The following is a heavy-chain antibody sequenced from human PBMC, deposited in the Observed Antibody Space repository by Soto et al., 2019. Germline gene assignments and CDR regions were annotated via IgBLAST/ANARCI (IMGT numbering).Heavy chain of an antibody. J-gene: IGHJ4*02. CDR1: GGSFSGYY. D-gene: IGHD6-19*01. Sequence: QVQLQQWGAGLLKPSETLSLTCAVYGGSFSGYYWSWIRQPPGKGLEWIGEINHSGSTNYNPSLKSRVTISVDTSKNQFSLKLSSVTAADTAVYYCARVKAGYSSGWYGYWGQGTLVTVSS. CDR3: ARVKAGYSSGWYGY. V-gene: IGHV4-34*01. CDR2: INHSGST.